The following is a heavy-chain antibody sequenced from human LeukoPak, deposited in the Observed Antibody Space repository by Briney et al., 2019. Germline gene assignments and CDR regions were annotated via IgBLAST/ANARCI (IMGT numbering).Heavy chain of an antibody. J-gene: IGHJ4*02. CDR2: IYTSGGT. CDR3: ARESLLWFGELLWAFDY. CDR1: GGSISSYY. D-gene: IGHD3-10*01. V-gene: IGHV4-4*07. Sequence: SETLSLTCTVSGGSISSYYWSWIRQPAGKGLEWIGSIYTSGGTNYNPSLKSRVTMSVDTSKNQFSLKLSSVTAADTAVYYCARESLLWFGELLWAFDYWGQGTLVTVSS.